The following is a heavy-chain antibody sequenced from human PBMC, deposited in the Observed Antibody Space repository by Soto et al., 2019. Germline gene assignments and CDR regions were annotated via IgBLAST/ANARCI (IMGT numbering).Heavy chain of an antibody. CDR1: GGSFSGYY. J-gene: IGHJ5*02. CDR2: INHSGST. V-gene: IGHV4-34*01. D-gene: IGHD2-2*01. Sequence: SETLSLTCAVYGGSFSGYYWSWIRQPPGKGLEWIGEINHSGSTNYNPSLKSRVTISVDTSKNQFSLKLSSVTATDTAVYYCARATYDIFFLPAAMGRSWFDPWGQGTLVTVSS. CDR3: ARATYDIFFLPAAMGRSWFDP.